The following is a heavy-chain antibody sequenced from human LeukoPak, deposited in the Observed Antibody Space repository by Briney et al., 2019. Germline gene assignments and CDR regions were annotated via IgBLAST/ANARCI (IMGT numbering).Heavy chain of an antibody. CDR1: GGSISSGDYY. CDR3: ARAGYEYSSSSSDY. D-gene: IGHD6-6*01. J-gene: IGHJ4*02. V-gene: IGHV4-30-4*08. Sequence: PSETLSLTCTVSGGSISSGDYYWSWIRQPPGQGLEWIGYIYYSGSTYYNPSLKSRVTISVDTSKNQFSLKLSSVTAADTAVYYCARAGYEYSSSSSDYWGQGTLVTVSS. CDR2: IYYSGST.